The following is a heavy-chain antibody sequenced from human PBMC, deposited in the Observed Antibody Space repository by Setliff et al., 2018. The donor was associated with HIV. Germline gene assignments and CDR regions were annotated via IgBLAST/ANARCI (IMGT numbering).Heavy chain of an antibody. D-gene: IGHD3-22*01. CDR3: ASRIYYYDESSAYYHPV. CDR2: IYHSGST. CDR1: GGSFSSGSYS. V-gene: IGHV4-30-2*01. Sequence: SETLSLTCAVSGGSFSSGSYSWSWIRQPPGKGLEWIGYIYHSGSTYSNPSLKSRVTISVDESKNQFSLKLSSVTAADTAMYYCASRIYYYDESSAYYHPVWGQGTLVTVSS. J-gene: IGHJ4*02.